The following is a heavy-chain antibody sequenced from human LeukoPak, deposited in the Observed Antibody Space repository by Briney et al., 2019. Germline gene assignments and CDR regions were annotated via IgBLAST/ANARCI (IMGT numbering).Heavy chain of an antibody. J-gene: IGHJ4*02. D-gene: IGHD6-13*01. CDR1: GSTFSSYA. CDR3: AKDPSYSSSWYFDY. Sequence: GGSLRLSCAASGSTFSSYAMSWVRQAPGKGLEWVSTISDSGGSTYYADSVKGRFTISRDNSKNTLYLQMNSLRAEDTAVYYCAKDPSYSSSWYFDYWGQGTLVAVSS. V-gene: IGHV3-23*01. CDR2: ISDSGGST.